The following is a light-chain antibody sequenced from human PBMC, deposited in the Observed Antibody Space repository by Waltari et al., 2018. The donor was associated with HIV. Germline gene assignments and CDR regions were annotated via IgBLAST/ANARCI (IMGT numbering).Light chain of an antibody. V-gene: IGKV3-15*01. Sequence: EIVMTQSPATLSVSPGERATLSCRASQSVSSNLAWYQQKPGQDPRLLIYGASTRATGIPARFSGSGSGTEFTLTISSLQSEDFAVYYCQHYNNWPLLTFGGGTKVEIK. J-gene: IGKJ4*01. CDR1: QSVSSN. CDR2: GAS. CDR3: QHYNNWPLLT.